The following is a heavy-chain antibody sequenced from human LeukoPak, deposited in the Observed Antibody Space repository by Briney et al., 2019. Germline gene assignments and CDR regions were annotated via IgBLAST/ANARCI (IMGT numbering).Heavy chain of an antibody. CDR3: ARGQPYDILTPTTYAFDI. J-gene: IGHJ3*02. Sequence: SVKVSCKASGYTFTSYGISWVRQAPGQGLEWMGGIIPIFGTANYAQKFQGRVTITTDESTSTAYMELSSLRSEDTAVYYCARGQPYDILTPTTYAFDIWGQGTMVTVSS. CDR2: IIPIFGTA. D-gene: IGHD3-9*01. V-gene: IGHV1-69*05. CDR1: GYTFTSYG.